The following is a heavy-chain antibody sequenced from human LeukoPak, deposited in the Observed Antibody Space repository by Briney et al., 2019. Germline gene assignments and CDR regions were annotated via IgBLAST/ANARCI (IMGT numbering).Heavy chain of an antibody. CDR1: DGSIRSSSYY. CDR3: ARQFGGGADPNFDY. J-gene: IGHJ4*02. Sequence: SETLPLTCTVSDGSIRSSSYYWSWNRQPPGKGLESIGSIYYTGSNYYNPSLKSRVTISVDTSNNQFSLKLSSVTAADTAVYYCARQFGGGADPNFDYWGQGTLVTVSS. D-gene: IGHD2-21*01. V-gene: IGHV4-39*01. CDR2: IYYTGSN.